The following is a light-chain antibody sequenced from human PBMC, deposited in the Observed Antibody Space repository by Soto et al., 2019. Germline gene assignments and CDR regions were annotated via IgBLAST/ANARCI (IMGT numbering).Light chain of an antibody. V-gene: IGKV1-27*01. CDR2: AAS. J-gene: IGKJ2*01. CDR3: QHFFSPPFP. Sequence: IQMTQSPSSLSASVGDRVTITCRASQGISNYLAWYQQKPGKVPKLLIYAASTLQSVVPSRFSGSGPGTDFTLTISSLQPEDAAVYYCQHFFSPPFPFGQGTKLEIK. CDR1: QGISNY.